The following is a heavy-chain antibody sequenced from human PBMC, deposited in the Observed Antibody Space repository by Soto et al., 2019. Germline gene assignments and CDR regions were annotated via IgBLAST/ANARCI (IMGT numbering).Heavy chain of an antibody. CDR1: GFTFRNYA. Sequence: EVQLLGSGGGLVQPGGSLRLSCAASGFTFRNYAMSWVRQAPGRGLEWVSAINGEGSSTYHADSVKGRFTISRDNSKNTLYLQMNSLRAEDTAIYYCAKGSASGSPYYFDYWGQGTLVPVSS. CDR2: INGEGSST. CDR3: AKGSASGSPYYFDY. V-gene: IGHV3-23*01. J-gene: IGHJ4*02. D-gene: IGHD6-25*01.